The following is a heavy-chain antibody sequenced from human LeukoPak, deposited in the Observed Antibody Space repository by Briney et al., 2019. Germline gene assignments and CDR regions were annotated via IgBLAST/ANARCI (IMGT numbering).Heavy chain of an antibody. Sequence: KPSETLSLTCAVYGGSFSGYYWSWIRQPPGKGLEWIGEINHSGSTNYNPSLKSRVTISVDTPKNQFSLKLSSVTAADTAVYYCLGMRGDYFDYWGQGTLVTVSS. J-gene: IGHJ4*02. CDR2: INHSGST. V-gene: IGHV4-34*01. CDR3: LGMRGDYFDY. CDR1: GGSFSGYY. D-gene: IGHD7-27*01.